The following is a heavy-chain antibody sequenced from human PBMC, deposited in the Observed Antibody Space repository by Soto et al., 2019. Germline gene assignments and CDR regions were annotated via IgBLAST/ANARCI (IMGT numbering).Heavy chain of an antibody. CDR1: GFTFSSYA. CDR3: ARGRQQLGDYFDY. CDR2: ISYDGSNK. J-gene: IGHJ4*02. Sequence: QVQLVESGGGVVRPGRSLRLSCAASGFTFSSYAMHWVRQAPGKGLEWVAVISYDGSNKYYADSVKGRFTISRDNSKNTLYLQMNSLRAEDTAVYYCARGRQQLGDYFDYWGQGTLVTVSS. D-gene: IGHD6-13*01. V-gene: IGHV3-30-3*01.